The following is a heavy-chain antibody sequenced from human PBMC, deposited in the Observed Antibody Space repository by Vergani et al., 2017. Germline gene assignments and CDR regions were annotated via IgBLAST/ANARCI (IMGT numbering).Heavy chain of an antibody. J-gene: IGHJ4*02. CDR1: GYTFTSFS. CDR2: INAGNGTT. V-gene: IGHV1-3*01. CDR3: TLLVF. Sequence: QVQLVQSGAEVKKPGASVKVSCKASGYTFTSFSMHWVRQAPGQRLEWMGWINAGNGTTKYSQNFQGRVTITRDTSANTAYMKLSSLRSEDTAIYYCTLLVFWGQGTLVTVSS.